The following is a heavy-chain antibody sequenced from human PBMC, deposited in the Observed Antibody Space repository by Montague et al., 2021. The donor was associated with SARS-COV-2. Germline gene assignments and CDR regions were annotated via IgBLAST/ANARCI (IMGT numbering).Heavy chain of an antibody. CDR2: ISGGGDST. J-gene: IGHJ4*02. Sequence: RLSFSASGFTFSNYAMTWVRQTPGKGLDWVSTISGGGDSTSYADPVKGRFTISRDNSQNTLYLQVNSLRAEDTAVYYCAGGTYMGVDFWGQGTLVTVSS. D-gene: IGHD1-26*01. CDR1: GFTFSNYA. CDR3: AGGTYMGVDF. V-gene: IGHV3-23*01.